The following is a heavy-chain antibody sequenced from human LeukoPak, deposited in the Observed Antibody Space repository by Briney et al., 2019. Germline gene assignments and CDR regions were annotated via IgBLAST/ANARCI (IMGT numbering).Heavy chain of an antibody. CDR1: GFTFSNYA. Sequence: GGSLRLSCAASGFTFSNYAVSWVRQAPGRGLEWVSGFSGGADSTYYAASVKGRFTISRDNSKNTLYLQVNSLRADDTAVYYCARWVVTAMEYFDQWGQGTLVTVSS. J-gene: IGHJ4*02. CDR3: ARWVVTAMEYFDQ. D-gene: IGHD2-21*02. CDR2: FSGGADST. V-gene: IGHV3-23*01.